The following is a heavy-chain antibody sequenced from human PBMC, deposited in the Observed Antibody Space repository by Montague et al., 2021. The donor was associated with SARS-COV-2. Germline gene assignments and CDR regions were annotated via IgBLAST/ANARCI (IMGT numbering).Heavy chain of an antibody. CDR2: IYFTGKX. CDR3: ARWGLNNAFDI. D-gene: IGHD1/OR15-1a*01. Sequence: SETLSLTCSVSGDSISRSHYFWAWIRQPPGMGLEWIGSIYFTGKXYHHPSLKSRVTISIDTSKNHFSLRLSTVTAADSAVFYCARWGLNNAFDIWGLGTMITISS. J-gene: IGHJ3*02. CDR1: GDSISRSHYF. V-gene: IGHV4-39*02.